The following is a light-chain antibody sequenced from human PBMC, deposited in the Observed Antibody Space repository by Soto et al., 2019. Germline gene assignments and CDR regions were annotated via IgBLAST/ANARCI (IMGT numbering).Light chain of an antibody. J-gene: IGKJ5*01. CDR1: QNIDIF. Sequence: DIQMTQSPSSLSASVGDRVTITCRASQNIDIFLNWYHQKPGRAPNLLIYGASTLQNGVPSRFSGSGSGTDFSLTISSLQPEDFGTYYCQQSYSAPPLTFGAGTRLEIK. CDR2: GAS. V-gene: IGKV1-39*01. CDR3: QQSYSAPPLT.